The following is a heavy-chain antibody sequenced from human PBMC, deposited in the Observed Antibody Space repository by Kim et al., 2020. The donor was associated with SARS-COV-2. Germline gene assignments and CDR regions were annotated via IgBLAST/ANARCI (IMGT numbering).Heavy chain of an antibody. CDR3: ARENGYCSSTSCYPNWFDP. CDR1: GGSISSGGYY. V-gene: IGHV4-31*03. D-gene: IGHD2-2*01. J-gene: IGHJ5*02. CDR2: IYYSGST. Sequence: SETLSLTCTVSGGSISSGGYYWSWIRQHPGKGLEWIGYIYYSGSTYYNPSLKSRVTISVDTSKNQFSLKLSSVTAADTAVYYCARENGYCSSTSCYPNWFDPWGQGTLVTVSS.